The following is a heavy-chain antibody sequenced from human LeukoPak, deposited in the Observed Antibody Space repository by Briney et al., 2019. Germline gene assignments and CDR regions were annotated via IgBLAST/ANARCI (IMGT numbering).Heavy chain of an antibody. Sequence: SETLSLTCTVSGGSISSHYWSWVRQPPGKGLEWIGYIYYSGNTNYNPSLKSRVTISVDTSKNQFSLNLISVTAADTAVYYCARGSGWYYYWGQGTLVTVSS. D-gene: IGHD6-19*01. CDR2: IYYSGNT. J-gene: IGHJ4*02. CDR3: ARGSGWYYY. CDR1: GGSISSHY. V-gene: IGHV4-59*11.